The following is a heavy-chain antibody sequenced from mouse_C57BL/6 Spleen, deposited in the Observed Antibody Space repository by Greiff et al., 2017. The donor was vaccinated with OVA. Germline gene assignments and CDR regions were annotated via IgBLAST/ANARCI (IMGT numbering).Heavy chain of an antibody. D-gene: IGHD1-2*01. CDR2: IYPGDGDT. V-gene: IGHV1-82*01. CDR1: GYAFSSSW. CDR3: ARFTAGFYYFDY. J-gene: IGHJ2*01. Sequence: QVQLKQSGPELVKPGASVKISCKASGYAFSSSWMNWVKQRPGKGLEWIGRIYPGDGDTNYNGKFKGKATLTADKSSSTAYMQLSSLTSEDSAVYFCARFTAGFYYFDYWGQGTTLTVSS.